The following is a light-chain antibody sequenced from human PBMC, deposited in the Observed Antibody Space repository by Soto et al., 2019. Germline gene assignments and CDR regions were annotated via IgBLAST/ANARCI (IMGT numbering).Light chain of an antibody. V-gene: IGKV1-39*01. CDR1: QSISSY. J-gene: IGKJ1*01. Sequence: DIEMTQSPSSLSASVGDRVTITCRASQSISSYLNWYQQKPGNAPNLLIYAASTLQSGVPSRFSAYGSETDFTLTISNLQAEDFATYYCQQSYTNPRTFGQGTKVEVK. CDR3: QQSYTNPRT. CDR2: AAS.